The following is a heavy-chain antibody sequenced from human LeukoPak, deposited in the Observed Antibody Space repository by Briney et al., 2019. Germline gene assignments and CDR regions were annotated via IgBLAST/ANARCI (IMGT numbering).Heavy chain of an antibody. CDR1: GFTFSSYG. V-gene: IGHV3-33*01. CDR3: ARELRHYYYYYHGMDV. D-gene: IGHD3-16*01. CDR2: IWYDGSNK. Sequence: GRSLRLSCAASGFTFSSYGMHWVRQAPGKGLEWVAVIWYDGSNKYYADSVKGRFTIFRDNSKNTLYLQMNSLRAEDTAVYYCARELRHYYYYYHGMDVWGQGTTVTVSS. J-gene: IGHJ6*02.